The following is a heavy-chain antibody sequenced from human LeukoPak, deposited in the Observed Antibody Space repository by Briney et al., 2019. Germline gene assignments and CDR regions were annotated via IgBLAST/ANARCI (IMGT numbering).Heavy chain of an antibody. CDR3: AKETDSDY. CDR2: ISYDGSNK. V-gene: IGHV3-30*18. CDR1: GFTVSSNY. D-gene: IGHD1-14*01. J-gene: IGHJ4*02. Sequence: GGSLRLSCAASGFTVSSNYMSWVRQAPGKGLEWVAVISYDGSNKYYADSVKGRFTISRDNSKNTLYLQMNSLRAEDTAVYYCAKETDSDYWGQGTLVTVSS.